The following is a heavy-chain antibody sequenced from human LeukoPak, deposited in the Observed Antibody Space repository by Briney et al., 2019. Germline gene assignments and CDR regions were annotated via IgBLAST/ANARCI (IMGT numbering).Heavy chain of an antibody. CDR1: GFSFDYYA. CDR2: INGGGDTT. D-gene: IGHD1-26*01. J-gene: IGHJ4*02. Sequence: GGSLRLSCAASGFSFDYYAMSWVRQAPGKGLEWISGINGGGDTTGHVDSVKGRFTISRDNAKNSVYLQMNSLRAEDTAFYHCARGRYSGTYNDYWGQGALVTVSS. CDR3: ARGRYSGTYNDY. V-gene: IGHV3-20*01.